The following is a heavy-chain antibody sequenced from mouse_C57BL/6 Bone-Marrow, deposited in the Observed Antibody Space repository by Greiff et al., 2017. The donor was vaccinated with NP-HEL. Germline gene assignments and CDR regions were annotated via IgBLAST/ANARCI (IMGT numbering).Heavy chain of an antibody. D-gene: IGHD2-2*01. V-gene: IGHV2-4*01. Sequence: VHLVESGPGLVQPSQSLSITCTVPGFSLTSYGVHWVRQPPGKGLEWLGVIWSGGSTDYNAAFISRLSISKDNSKSQGFFKMNSLQADDTAIYYCAIIYYGNDVDFDVWGTGTTVTVSS. CDR2: IWSGGST. CDR3: AIIYYGNDVDFDV. CDR1: GFSLTSYG. J-gene: IGHJ1*03.